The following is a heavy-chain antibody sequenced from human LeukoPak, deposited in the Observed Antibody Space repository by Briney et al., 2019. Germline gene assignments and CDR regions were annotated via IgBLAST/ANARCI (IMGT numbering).Heavy chain of an antibody. CDR3: AREGEMATIID. D-gene: IGHD5-24*01. J-gene: IGHJ4*02. Sequence: PSETLSLTCTVSGGSLSTYYWSSIRQPPGKGLEWIGEINHSGSTNYNPSLKSRVTISVDTSKNQFSLKLSSVTAADTAVYYCAREGEMATIIDWGQGTLVTVSS. V-gene: IGHV4-34*01. CDR2: INHSGST. CDR1: GGSLSTYY.